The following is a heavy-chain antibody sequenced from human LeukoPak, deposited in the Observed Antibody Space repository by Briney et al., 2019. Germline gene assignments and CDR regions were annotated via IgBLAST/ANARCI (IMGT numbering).Heavy chain of an antibody. Sequence: SETLSLTCAVSGGSLSGYYWTWIRQPPGKGLEWIGEINHSGSTNYNPSLKGRVTISVDTSKNQFSLKLSSVTAADTAVYYCARGSTTKVYYYMDVGGKGTTVTVS. V-gene: IGHV4-34*01. D-gene: IGHD5/OR15-5a*01. CDR1: GGSLSGYY. J-gene: IGHJ6*03. CDR3: ARGSTTKVYYYMDV. CDR2: INHSGST.